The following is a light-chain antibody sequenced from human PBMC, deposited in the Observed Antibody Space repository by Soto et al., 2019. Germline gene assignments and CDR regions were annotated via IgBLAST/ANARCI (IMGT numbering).Light chain of an antibody. J-gene: IGKJ2*02. CDR1: QSISSW. Sequence: DIQMTQSPSTLSASVGDRVTITCRASQSISSWLAWYQQKPGKAPKLLIYKASSLESGVPSRFSGSGSGTEFTLTISSLQADDVATYYCQHYNNARCTFGQGTKLEIK. V-gene: IGKV1-5*03. CDR2: KAS. CDR3: QHYNNARCT.